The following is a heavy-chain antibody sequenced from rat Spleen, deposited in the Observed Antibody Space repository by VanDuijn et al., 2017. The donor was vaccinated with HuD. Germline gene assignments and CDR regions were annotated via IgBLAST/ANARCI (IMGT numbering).Heavy chain of an antibody. V-gene: IGHV5-29*01. D-gene: IGHD1-7*01. Sequence: EVQLVESDGGLVQPGRSLKLSCAASGFTFSDYYMAWVRQAPTKGLEWVATISSDGRRNYYRDSVKGRVTISRDNAKSSLYLQMDSLRSEDTAXYYXXXHGXXXYXXXWGQGVXXTV. J-gene: IGHJ2*01. CDR1: GFTFSDYY. CDR2: ISSDGRRN. CDR3: XXHGXXXYXXX.